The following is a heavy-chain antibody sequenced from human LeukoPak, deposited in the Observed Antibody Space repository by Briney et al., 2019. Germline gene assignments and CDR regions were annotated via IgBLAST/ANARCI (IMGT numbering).Heavy chain of an antibody. CDR1: GFTLSNYA. D-gene: IGHD6-6*01. V-gene: IGHV3-64D*06. J-gene: IGHJ4*02. CDR2: ISNNGGTT. CDR3: VKASVPGRDDY. Sequence: GGSLRLSCSASGFTLSNYAIHWVRQAPGKGLEYVSAISNNGGTTYYADSVKGRFTISRDNSKNTLSLQMSSLRAEDTAVYYCVKASVPGRDDYWGEGTLVTVSS.